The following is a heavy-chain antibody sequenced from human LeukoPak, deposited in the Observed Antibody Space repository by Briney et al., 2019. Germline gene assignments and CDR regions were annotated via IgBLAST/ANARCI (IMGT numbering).Heavy chain of an antibody. CDR1: GGSISSGGDS. V-gene: IGHV4-30-2*01. D-gene: IGHD3-10*01. CDR2: IYHSGST. CDR3: ARVRYYGSGTFVDY. J-gene: IGHJ4*02. Sequence: SQTLSLTCGVSGGSISSGGDSWSWVRQPPGKGLEWIGYIYHSGSTYYNPSLKSRVTISVDRSNNQFSLKLSSVTAADTAVYYCARVRYYGSGTFVDYWGQGTLVTVSS.